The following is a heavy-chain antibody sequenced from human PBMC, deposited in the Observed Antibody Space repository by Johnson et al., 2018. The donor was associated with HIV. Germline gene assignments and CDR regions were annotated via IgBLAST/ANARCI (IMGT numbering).Heavy chain of an antibody. V-gene: IGHV3-30-3*01. J-gene: IGHJ3*02. CDR3: ARSDPSTLLWFGDNDAFDI. CDR1: GFTFSTCA. Sequence: QVQLVESGGGVVQPGRSLRLSCAASGFTFSTCAMHWVRQAPGKGLEWVAVISYDGSNKYYADSVKGRFTISRDNSKNTLNLQMNSLRAEDTAVYYCARSDPSTLLWFGDNDAFDIWGQGTMVTVSS. D-gene: IGHD3-10*01. CDR2: ISYDGSNK.